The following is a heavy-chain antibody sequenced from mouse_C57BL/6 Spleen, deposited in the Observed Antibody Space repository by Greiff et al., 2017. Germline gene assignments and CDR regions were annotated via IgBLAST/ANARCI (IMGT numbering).Heavy chain of an antibody. CDR1: GYTFTDYY. Sequence: VKLMESGAELVRPGASVKLSCKASGYTFTDYYINWVKQRPGQGLAWIARIYPGSGNTYYNEKFKGKAPLTADKSSSTAYRQLSSLTSEDSAVYVCARRAVVAYWYFDVWGTGTTVTVAS. V-gene: IGHV1-76*01. CDR3: ARRAVVAYWYFDV. CDR2: IYPGSGNT. D-gene: IGHD1-1*01. J-gene: IGHJ1*03.